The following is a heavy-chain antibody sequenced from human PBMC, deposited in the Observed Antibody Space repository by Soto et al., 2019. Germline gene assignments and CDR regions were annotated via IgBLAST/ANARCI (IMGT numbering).Heavy chain of an antibody. CDR2: IFHSGNA. J-gene: IGHJ5*01. CDR3: ARAPAPTLPSHS. V-gene: IGHV4-59*01. CDR1: GGSIRNVY. Sequence: SETLSLTCTVSGGSIRNVYWSWIRQAPGRGLEWIGFIFHSGNAKYNPSLKSRVTISVDTSKNQFSLSLDSVTAADTAVYFCARAPAPTLPSHSWGQGILVTVSS. D-gene: IGHD4-17*01.